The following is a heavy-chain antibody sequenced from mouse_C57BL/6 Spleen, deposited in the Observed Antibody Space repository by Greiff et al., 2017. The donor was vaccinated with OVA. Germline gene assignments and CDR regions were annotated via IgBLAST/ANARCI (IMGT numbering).Heavy chain of an antibody. D-gene: IGHD1-1*01. J-gene: IGHJ1*03. CDR3: ARCFATVVDYWYFDV. Sequence: EVQGVESGGDLVKPGGSLKLSCAASGFTFSSYGMSWVRQTPDKRLEWVATISSGGSYTYYPDSVKGRFTISRDNAKNTLYLQMSSLKSEDTAVYYCARCFATVVDYWYFDVWGTGTTVTVSS. V-gene: IGHV5-6*01. CDR2: ISSGGSYT. CDR1: GFTFSSYG.